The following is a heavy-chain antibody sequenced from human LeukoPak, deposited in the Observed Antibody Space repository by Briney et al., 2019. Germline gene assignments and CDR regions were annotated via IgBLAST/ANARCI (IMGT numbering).Heavy chain of an antibody. V-gene: IGHV1-2*02. CDR3: ASRGGSGKYDFDF. CDR1: GYTFTGYF. CDR2: INPNSGDT. Sequence: ASVKVSCKASGYTFTGYFRHWVRRAPGQGLEWMGWINPNSGDTNYAQKFQGRVTMTRDTSISTAYMELSSLRYDDTAVYYCASRGGSGKYDFDFWGQGTLVTGSS. D-gene: IGHD3-10*01. J-gene: IGHJ4*02.